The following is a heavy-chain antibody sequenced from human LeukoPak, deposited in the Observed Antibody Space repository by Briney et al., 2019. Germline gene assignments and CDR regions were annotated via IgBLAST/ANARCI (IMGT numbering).Heavy chain of an antibody. CDR2: ITTSGNTV. D-gene: IGHD5-18*01. J-gene: IGHJ4*02. V-gene: IGHV3-11*01. Sequence: GSLRLSCAASRFTFSDYDMSWIRQAPGKGLDWVSYITTSGNTVYYADSVKGRFTISRDNAKNSFFLQMNSLRAEDTAVYYCPILADGGVQLWVPVYWGQETLVTVPS. CDR1: RFTFSDYD. CDR3: PILADGGVQLWVPVY.